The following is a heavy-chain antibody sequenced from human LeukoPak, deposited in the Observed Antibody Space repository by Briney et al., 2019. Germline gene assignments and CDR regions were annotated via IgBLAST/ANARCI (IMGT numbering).Heavy chain of an antibody. D-gene: IGHD3-3*01. CDR3: TQIFGVVKTSFDY. V-gene: IGHV3-64*01. CDR2: ISSNGGST. J-gene: IGHJ4*02. Sequence: GGSLRLSCAASGFTFSSYAMHWVRQAPGKGLEYVSAISSNGGSTYYANSVKGRFTISRDNSKNTLYLQMGSLRAEDMAVYYCTQIFGVVKTSFDYWGQGTLVTVSS. CDR1: GFTFSSYA.